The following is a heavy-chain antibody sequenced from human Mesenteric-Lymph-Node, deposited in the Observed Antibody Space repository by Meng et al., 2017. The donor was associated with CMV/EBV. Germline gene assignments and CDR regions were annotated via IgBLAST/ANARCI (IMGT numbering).Heavy chain of an antibody. V-gene: IGHV1-18*04. J-gene: IGHJ6*02. D-gene: IGHD5-18*01. CDR1: GYTFTDYY. CDR3: AIRGYSYGYDYYGMDV. Sequence: ASVKVSCKASGYTFTDYYMHWVRQAPGQGLEWMGWISAYNGNTNYAQKLQGRVTMTTDTSTSTAYMELRSLRSDDTAVYYCAIRGYSYGYDYYGMDVWGQGTTVTVSS. CDR2: ISAYNGNT.